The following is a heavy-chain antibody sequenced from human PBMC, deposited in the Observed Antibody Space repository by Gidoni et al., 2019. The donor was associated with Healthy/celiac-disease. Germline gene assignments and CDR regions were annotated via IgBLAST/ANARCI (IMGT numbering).Heavy chain of an antibody. CDR3: ARGRDGYNNY. CDR1: GFTVSSNY. CDR2: IYSGGST. V-gene: IGHV3-66*01. D-gene: IGHD5-12*01. J-gene: IGHJ4*02. Sequence: EVQLVESGGGLVQPGGSLRLSWAASGFTVSSNYMSWVRQAPGKGLELVSVIYSGGSTYYADSVKGRFTISRDNSKNTLYLQRNSLRAEDTAVYYCARGRDGYNNYWGQGTLVTVSS.